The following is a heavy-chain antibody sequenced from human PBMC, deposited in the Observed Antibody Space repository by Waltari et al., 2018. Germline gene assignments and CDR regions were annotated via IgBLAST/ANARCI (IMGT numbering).Heavy chain of an antibody. CDR3: ARDLQAGTMIVVAYPDAFDI. V-gene: IGHV1-18*01. D-gene: IGHD3-22*01. CDR1: GYTFTSYG. J-gene: IGHJ3*02. CDR2: ISAYNGNT. Sequence: QVQLVQSGAEVKKPGASVKVSCKASGYTFTSYGISWVRQAPGQGLEWMGWISAYNGNTNHAQKLQGRVTMTTDTSTSTAYMELRSLRSDDTAVYYCARDLQAGTMIVVAYPDAFDIWGQGTMVTVSS.